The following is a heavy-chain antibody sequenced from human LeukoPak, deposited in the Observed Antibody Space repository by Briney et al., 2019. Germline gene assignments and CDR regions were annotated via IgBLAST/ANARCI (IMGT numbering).Heavy chain of an antibody. CDR1: GGSISSGGYS. V-gene: IGHV4-30-2*01. CDR2: IYHSGST. CDR3: ARGVGAAGRGKFVDY. Sequence: SETLSLTCAVSGGSISSGGYSWSWIRQPPGKGLEWIGYIYHSGSTYYNPSLKSRVTISVDRSKNQFSLKLSSVTAADTAVYYCARGVGAAGRGKFVDYWGQGTLVTVSS. D-gene: IGHD6-13*01. J-gene: IGHJ4*02.